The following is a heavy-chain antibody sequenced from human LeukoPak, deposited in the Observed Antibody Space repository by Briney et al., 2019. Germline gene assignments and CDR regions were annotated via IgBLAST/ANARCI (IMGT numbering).Heavy chain of an antibody. V-gene: IGHV3-33*01. CDR2: IWYDGSNK. J-gene: IGHJ4*02. CDR1: GFTFSAYG. CDR3: EREDGSTMVYYFDY. D-gene: IGHD3-10*01. Sequence: GGSLRLSCAASGFTFSAYGMHWVRQAPGKGLEWVAVIWYDGSNKYYADSVRGRFTISRDNSRTTLYLQMNSLRAEDTAIYYCEREDGSTMVYYFDYWGQGTLVTVSS.